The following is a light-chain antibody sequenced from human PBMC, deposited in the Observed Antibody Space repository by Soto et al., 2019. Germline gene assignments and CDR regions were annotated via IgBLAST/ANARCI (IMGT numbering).Light chain of an antibody. CDR3: MQGTHWPIT. Sequence: EVVMTQSTLSLPVTLGQTASISWRSDQSLVHSDGIAYFSWFQQRPGRSPRRLIYKVSNRDSGVPARFSGSGSGTDFALKISRVEAEYVGVYYCMQGTHWPITFGQGTRLEIK. CDR2: KVS. V-gene: IGKV2-30*02. CDR1: QSLVHSDGIAY. J-gene: IGKJ5*01.